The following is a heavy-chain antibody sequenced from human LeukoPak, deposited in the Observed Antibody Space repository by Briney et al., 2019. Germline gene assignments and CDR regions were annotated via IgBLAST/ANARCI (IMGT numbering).Heavy chain of an antibody. D-gene: IGHD3-10*01. Sequence: TSETLSLTCAVYGGSFSGYYWSWIRQPPGKGLEWIGEINHSGSTNYNPSLKSRVTISVDTSKNQFSLKLNSVTAADTSVYYCARGLMGSRRYFDSWGQGTLVTVSS. J-gene: IGHJ4*02. V-gene: IGHV4-34*01. CDR1: GGSFSGYY. CDR3: ARGLMGSRRYFDS. CDR2: INHSGST.